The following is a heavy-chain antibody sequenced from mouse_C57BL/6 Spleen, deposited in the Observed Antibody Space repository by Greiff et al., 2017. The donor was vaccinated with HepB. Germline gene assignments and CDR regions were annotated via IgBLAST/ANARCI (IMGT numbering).Heavy chain of an antibody. J-gene: IGHJ3*01. CDR2: SRNKANDYTT. Sequence: DVMLVESGGGLVQSGRSLRLSCATSGFTFSDFYMEWVRQAPGKGLEWIAASRNKANDYTTEYSASVKGRFIVSRDTSQSILYLQMNALRAEDTAIYYCARDGDDYDAAWFAYWGQGTLVTVSA. CDR3: ARDGDDYDAAWFAY. D-gene: IGHD2-4*01. CDR1: GFTFSDFY. V-gene: IGHV7-1*01.